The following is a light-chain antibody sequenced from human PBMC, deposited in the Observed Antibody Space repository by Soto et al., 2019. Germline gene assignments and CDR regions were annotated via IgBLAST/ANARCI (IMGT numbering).Light chain of an antibody. V-gene: IGKV1-27*01. CDR3: QRYNSAPQIT. CDR1: QGTSNY. J-gene: IGKJ5*01. Sequence: DIQMTQSPSSLSASVGDRVTITCRASQGTSNYLAWYQQKPGKVPKLLIYGASGLQSGVPSRFSGSGSGTDFTLTISSLQPEDVATYYCQRYNSAPQITFGQGTRLEIK. CDR2: GAS.